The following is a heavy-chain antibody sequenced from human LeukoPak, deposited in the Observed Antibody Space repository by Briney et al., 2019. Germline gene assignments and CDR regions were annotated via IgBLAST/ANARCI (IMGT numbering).Heavy chain of an antibody. CDR2: ISWNSGSI. D-gene: IGHD6-19*01. V-gene: IGHV3-9*01. Sequence: GGSLRLSCAASGFTFDDYAMHWVRHAPGKGLEWVSGISWNSGSIGYADSVKGRFTISRDNAKNSLYLQMNSLRAEDTALYYCAKDIGSGWYKDGMDVCGQGTTVTVSS. J-gene: IGHJ6*02. CDR1: GFTFDDYA. CDR3: AKDIGSGWYKDGMDV.